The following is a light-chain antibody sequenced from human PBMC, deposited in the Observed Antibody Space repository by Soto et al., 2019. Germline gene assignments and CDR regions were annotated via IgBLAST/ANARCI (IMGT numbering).Light chain of an antibody. J-gene: IGKJ2*01. CDR3: QNYDDIPL. Sequence: DIQMTQSPSSLSASVGDRVTITCQASQDINNDLNWYQQKPGKAPKLLISDASTLETGVPSRFSGSGSGADFTFTISSLHTEDIATYYCQNYDDIPLFDQGTKLEIK. CDR2: DAS. V-gene: IGKV1-33*01. CDR1: QDINND.